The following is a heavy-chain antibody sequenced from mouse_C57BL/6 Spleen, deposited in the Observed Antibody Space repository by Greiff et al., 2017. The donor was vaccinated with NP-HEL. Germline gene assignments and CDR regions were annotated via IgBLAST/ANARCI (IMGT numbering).Heavy chain of an antibody. D-gene: IGHD2-5*01. Sequence: VQLQQSGPELVKPGASVKMSCKASGYTFTDYNMHWVKQSHGKSLEWIGYINPNNGGTSYNQKFKGKATLTVNKSSSTAYMELRSLTSEDSAVYYCARDSNYVKRFDYWGQGTTLTVSS. CDR2: INPNNGGT. V-gene: IGHV1-22*01. J-gene: IGHJ2*01. CDR3: ARDSNYVKRFDY. CDR1: GYTFTDYN.